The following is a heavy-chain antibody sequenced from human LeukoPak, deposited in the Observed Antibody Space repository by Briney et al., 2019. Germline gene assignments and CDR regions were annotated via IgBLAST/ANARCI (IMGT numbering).Heavy chain of an antibody. CDR2: ISGSGGST. Sequence: PGGSLRRSCAASGFTFSSYAMSWVRQAPGKGLEWVSAISGSGGSTYYADFVKGRFTISRDNSKNTLYLQMNSLRAEDTAVYYCAKVADSSGYYSFDYWGQGTLVTVSS. CDR3: AKVADSSGYYSFDY. D-gene: IGHD3-22*01. J-gene: IGHJ4*02. V-gene: IGHV3-23*01. CDR1: GFTFSSYA.